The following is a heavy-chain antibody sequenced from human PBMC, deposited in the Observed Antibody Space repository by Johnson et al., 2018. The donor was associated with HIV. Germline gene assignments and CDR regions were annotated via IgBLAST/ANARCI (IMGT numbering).Heavy chain of an antibody. CDR1: GFTFSNAW. CDR2: ISYDGSNK. CDR3: ARDRGVFWNNDYKGDAFDI. Sequence: QVQLVESGGGLVKPGGSLRLSCAASGFTFSNAWMSWVRQAPGKGLAWVAVISYDGSNKYYADSVKGRFPISRDNSKNTLYLQMNSLRAEDTAVYYCARDRGVFWNNDYKGDAFDIWGQGTMVTVSS. D-gene: IGHD3-3*01. V-gene: IGHV3-30*03. J-gene: IGHJ3*02.